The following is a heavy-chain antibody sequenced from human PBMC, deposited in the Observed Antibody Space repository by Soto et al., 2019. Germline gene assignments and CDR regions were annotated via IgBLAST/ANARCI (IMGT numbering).Heavy chain of an antibody. Sequence: QLQLQESGPGLVKPSETLSLTCTVSGGSISSSSYSWGWIRQPPGKGLEWIRSIYYSGRTYSNPSPKSRVTASVDTPKNHGARKLSSVTAAHKPVYDCARHGYSGGYYERHFDYWGQGTLVTVST. D-gene: IGHD1-26*01. J-gene: IGHJ4*02. CDR3: ARHGYSGGYYERHFDY. CDR2: IYYSGRT. V-gene: IGHV4-39*01. CDR1: GGSISSSSYS.